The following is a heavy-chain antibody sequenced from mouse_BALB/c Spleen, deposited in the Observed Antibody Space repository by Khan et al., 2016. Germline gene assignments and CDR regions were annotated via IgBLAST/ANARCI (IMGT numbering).Heavy chain of an antibody. J-gene: IGHJ2*01. CDR2: ISYSGNT. D-gene: IGHD2-3*01. CDR1: GDSITSGF. Sequence: VQLKESGPSLVKPSQTLSLTCSVTGDSITSGFWNWIRKFPGNKLEYMGYISYSGNTFYNPSLKSRISITRDTSKNQYSLQLNSVTTEDTATYYCTKYSLFYFDNWGQGTTLTVSS. V-gene: IGHV3-8*02. CDR3: TKYSLFYFDN.